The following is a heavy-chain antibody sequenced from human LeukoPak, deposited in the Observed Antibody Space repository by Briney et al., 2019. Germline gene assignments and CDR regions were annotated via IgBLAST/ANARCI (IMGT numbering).Heavy chain of an antibody. D-gene: IGHD2-2*02. J-gene: IGHJ4*02. V-gene: IGHV4-34*01. CDR2: INHSGSI. Sequence: PSETLSLTCAVYGESFSGYYWTWIRQTPGKGPEWIGEINHSGSINYSPSLKSRVTISVDTSKNQFSLKLSSVTAADTAVYYCARGIVVVPAAIGFDYWGQGTLVTVSS. CDR3: ARGIVVVPAAIGFDY. CDR1: GESFSGYY.